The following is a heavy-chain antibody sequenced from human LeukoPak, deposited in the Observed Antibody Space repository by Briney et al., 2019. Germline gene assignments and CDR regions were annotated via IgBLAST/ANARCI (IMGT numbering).Heavy chain of an antibody. D-gene: IGHD1-14*01. CDR3: ATDLTTTRTYDY. CDR2: FDPEDGET. V-gene: IGHV1-24*01. CDR1: GFTFSSYA. Sequence: PGGSLRLSCAASGFTFSSYAMSWVRQAPGKGLEWMGGFDPEDGETIYAQKFQGRVTMTEDTSTDTAYMELSSLRSEDTAVYYCATDLTTTRTYDYWGQGTLVTVSS. J-gene: IGHJ4*02.